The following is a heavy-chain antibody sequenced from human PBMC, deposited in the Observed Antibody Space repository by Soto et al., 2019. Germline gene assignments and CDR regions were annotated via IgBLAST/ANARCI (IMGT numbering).Heavy chain of an antibody. J-gene: IGHJ4*02. CDR1: GFTFSTYA. CDR2: ISGSGDST. Sequence: GGSLRLSCAASGFTFSTYAMSWVRQAPGKGLEWVSSISGSGDSTYYADSMKGRFTISRDNSKNTLFLQMNSLTAEDTALYYCAKAHLEGLMIIYFDYWGQGILVTVSS. CDR3: AKAHLEGLMIIYFDY. V-gene: IGHV3-23*01. D-gene: IGHD3-16*01.